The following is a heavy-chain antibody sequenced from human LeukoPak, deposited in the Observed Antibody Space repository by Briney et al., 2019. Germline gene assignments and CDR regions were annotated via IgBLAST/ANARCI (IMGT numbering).Heavy chain of an antibody. D-gene: IGHD5-12*01. Sequence: GGSLRLSCAASGVTVSSNYMSWVRQAPGKGREWGSVIYSGGSTDYADSVKGRFTISRDNSKNTLYLQMNSLRAEDTAVYYCARAGYSGYDRPPFDYWGQGTLVTVSS. CDR1: GVTVSSNY. J-gene: IGHJ4*02. CDR2: IYSGGST. CDR3: ARAGYSGYDRPPFDY. V-gene: IGHV3-66*01.